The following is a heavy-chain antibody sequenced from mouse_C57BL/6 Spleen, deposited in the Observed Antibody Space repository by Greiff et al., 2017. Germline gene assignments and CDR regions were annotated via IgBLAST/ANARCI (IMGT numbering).Heavy chain of an antibody. V-gene: IGHV1-82*01. CDR2: IYPGDGDT. CDR1: GYAFSSSW. Sequence: QVQLQQSGPELVKPGASVKISCKASGYAFSSSWMNWVKQRPGKGLEWIGRIYPGDGDTNYNGKFKGKATLTAAKSSSTAYMQLSSLTSEDSAVYFCARSGDYGSSYGYWGQGTTLTVSS. J-gene: IGHJ2*01. CDR3: ARSGDYGSSYGY. D-gene: IGHD1-1*01.